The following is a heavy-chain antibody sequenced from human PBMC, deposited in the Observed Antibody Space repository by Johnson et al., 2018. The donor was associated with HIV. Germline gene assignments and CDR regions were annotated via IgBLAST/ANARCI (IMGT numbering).Heavy chain of an antibody. CDR1: GFTFSSYD. J-gene: IGHJ3*02. CDR3: AIIPPHYYDSSGLSYSRTRHAFDI. CDR2: IGTAGDT. D-gene: IGHD3-22*01. Sequence: VQLVESGGGLVQPGGSLRLSCAASGFTFSSYDMHWVRQATGKGLEWVSAIGTAGDTYYPGSVKGRFTISRDNAKNSLYLQMNSLRAEDTALYYCAIIPPHYYDSSGLSYSRTRHAFDIWGQGTMVTVSS. V-gene: IGHV3-13*01.